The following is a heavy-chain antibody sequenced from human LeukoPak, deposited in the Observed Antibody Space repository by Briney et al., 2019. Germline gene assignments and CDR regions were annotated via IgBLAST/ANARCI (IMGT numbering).Heavy chain of an antibody. D-gene: IGHD1-7*01. V-gene: IGHV3-30*04. Sequence: GGSLRLSCAASGLTFSSYVLHWVRKAPGKGLEWVADISYDGSNKYYADSVKGRFTISRDNSKNTLYLQMNSLRAEDTAIYYCAKGRRAPLVGTITKSWIDYWGQGTLVTVSS. CDR3: AKGRRAPLVGTITKSWIDY. CDR2: ISYDGSNK. CDR1: GLTFSSYV. J-gene: IGHJ4*02.